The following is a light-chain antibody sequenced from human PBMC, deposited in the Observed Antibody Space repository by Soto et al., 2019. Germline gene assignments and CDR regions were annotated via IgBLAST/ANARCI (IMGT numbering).Light chain of an antibody. J-gene: IGLJ1*01. CDR1: SSDVGAYDY. V-gene: IGLV2-14*03. CDR2: DVT. Sequence: QSALTQPASVSGSPGQSITISCTGTSSDVGAYDYVSWYQQYPGKAPKLMIYDVTDRPSGVSDRFFGSKSGNTASLTISGLQAEDEADYYCTSYPSGSTPYVFGTGTKLTVL. CDR3: TSYPSGSTPYV.